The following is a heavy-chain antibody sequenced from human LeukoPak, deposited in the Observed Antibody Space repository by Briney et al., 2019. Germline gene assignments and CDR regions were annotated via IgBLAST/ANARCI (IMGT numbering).Heavy chain of an antibody. CDR1: GGSFSDYY. CDR3: ARGEGTLAGRRWPYYFYYYMDV. Sequence: PSETLSLTCVVYGGSFSDYYWSWARQPPGKGLEWIGEINHSGTTKYNPSLKSRVTISIHTSNNQFSLKLNSVTAADTAVYYCARGEGTLAGRRWPYYFYYYMDVWGKGTTVTVSS. V-gene: IGHV4-34*01. CDR2: INHSGTT. D-gene: IGHD6-19*01. J-gene: IGHJ6*03.